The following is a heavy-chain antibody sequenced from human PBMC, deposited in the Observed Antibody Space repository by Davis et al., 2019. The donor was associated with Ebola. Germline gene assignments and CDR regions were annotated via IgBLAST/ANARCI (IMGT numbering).Heavy chain of an antibody. Sequence: GESLKISCAASGFTFSNYWMHWVRQAPGKGLVWVSRINNDGTSTTYADSVKGRFTISRDNAKNTLFLQMNSLRAEDTAVYYCARDYYDNRAVDYWGQGTLVTVS. CDR3: ARDYYDNRAVDY. CDR2: INNDGTST. J-gene: IGHJ4*02. D-gene: IGHD3-22*01. V-gene: IGHV3-74*01. CDR1: GFTFSNYW.